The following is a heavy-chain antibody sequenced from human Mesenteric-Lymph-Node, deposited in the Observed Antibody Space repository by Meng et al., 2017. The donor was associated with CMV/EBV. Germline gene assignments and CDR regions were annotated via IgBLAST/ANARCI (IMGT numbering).Heavy chain of an antibody. CDR2: IYSGGSST. V-gene: IGHV3-23*03. CDR3: AKDLSRYQLLSFDY. D-gene: IGHD2-2*01. Sequence: GGSLRLSCAASGFTFSSYAMSWVRQAPGKGLEWVSVIYSGGSSTYYADSVKGRFTISRDNSKNTLYLQMNSLRAEDTAVYYCAKDLSRYQLLSFDYWGQGTLVTVSS. J-gene: IGHJ4*02. CDR1: GFTFSSYA.